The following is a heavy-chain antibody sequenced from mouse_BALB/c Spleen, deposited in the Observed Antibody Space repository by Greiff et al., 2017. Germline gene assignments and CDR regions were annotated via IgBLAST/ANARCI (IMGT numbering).Heavy chain of an antibody. CDR3: ARSGGTFDY. CDR2: IDPSDSET. CDR1: GYTFTSYW. Sequence: QVQLQQPGAELVKPGAPVKLSCKASGYTFTSYWMNWVKQRPGRGLEWIGRIDPSDSETHYNQKFKDKATLTVDKSSSTAYIQLSSLTSEDSAVYYCARSGGTFDYWGQGTTLTVSS. V-gene: IGHV1-69*02. J-gene: IGHJ2*01. D-gene: IGHD3-2*02.